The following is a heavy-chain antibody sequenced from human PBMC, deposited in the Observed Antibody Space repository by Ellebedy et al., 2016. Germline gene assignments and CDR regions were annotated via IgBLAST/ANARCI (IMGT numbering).Heavy chain of an antibody. Sequence: GGSLRLSCAASGFTFSSYAMSWVRQAPGKGLEWVANIKEDGSEKHYVDSVKGRFTVSIDNAKNSLYLQMNSLRAEDTAVYYCARAAAYWGQGTLVTVST. CDR3: ARAAAY. CDR2: IKEDGSEK. CDR1: GFTFSSYA. V-gene: IGHV3-7*04. J-gene: IGHJ4*02.